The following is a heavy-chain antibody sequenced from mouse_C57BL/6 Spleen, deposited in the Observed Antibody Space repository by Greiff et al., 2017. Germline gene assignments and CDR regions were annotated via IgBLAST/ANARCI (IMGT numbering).Heavy chain of an antibody. Sequence: EVKVVESEGGLVQPGSSMKLSCTASGFTFSDYYMAWVRQVPEKGLEWVANINYDGSSTYYLDSLKSRFIISRDNAKNILYLQMSSLKSEDTATYYCAREDGNYGGWFAYWGQGSLVTVSA. V-gene: IGHV5-16*01. CDR1: GFTFSDYY. CDR3: AREDGNYGGWFAY. D-gene: IGHD2-1*01. CDR2: INYDGSST. J-gene: IGHJ3*01.